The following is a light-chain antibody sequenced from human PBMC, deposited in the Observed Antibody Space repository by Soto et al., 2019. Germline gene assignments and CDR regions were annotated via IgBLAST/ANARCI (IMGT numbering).Light chain of an antibody. Sequence: EIVMTQSPATLSVSPGERATLSCRASQIVSSNLAWYQQKPGQAPRLLIYGASTRATGIPARFSGSGAGTEFTLTINSLQSGDFAVYYCQQYNSWPPLTFGGGTKVEIK. CDR3: QQYNSWPPLT. J-gene: IGKJ4*01. CDR2: GAS. V-gene: IGKV3D-15*01. CDR1: QIVSSN.